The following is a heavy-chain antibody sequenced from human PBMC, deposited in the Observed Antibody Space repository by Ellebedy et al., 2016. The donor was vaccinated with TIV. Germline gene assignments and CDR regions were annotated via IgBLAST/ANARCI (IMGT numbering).Heavy chain of an antibody. V-gene: IGHV6-1*01. J-gene: IGHJ6*02. CDR2: TYYRSKWNN. D-gene: IGHD1-1*01. CDR1: GDSVSTDIG. CDR3: ARVRDYGMDV. Sequence: SQTLSLTCVISGDSVSTDIGWNWIRQSPSRGLEWLGRTYYRSKWNNDYAVSVKSRITINPDTSKNQFSLQLNSVTPEDTAVYYCARVRDYGMDVWGQGTTVTVSS.